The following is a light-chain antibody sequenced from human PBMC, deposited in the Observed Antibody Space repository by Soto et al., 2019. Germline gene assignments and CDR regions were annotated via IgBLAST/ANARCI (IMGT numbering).Light chain of an antibody. CDR3: QTWGNGIRV. V-gene: IGLV4-69*01. CDR2: LNYDGSH. CDR1: SGHSDYA. Sequence: QLVLTQSPSASASLGASVKLTCTLSSGHSDYAIAWHQQQPEKGPRYLMKLNYDGSHSKGDGIPDRFSGSSSGAERYLTISSLQSEDEADYYCQTWGNGIRVFGGGTKVTVL. J-gene: IGLJ2*01.